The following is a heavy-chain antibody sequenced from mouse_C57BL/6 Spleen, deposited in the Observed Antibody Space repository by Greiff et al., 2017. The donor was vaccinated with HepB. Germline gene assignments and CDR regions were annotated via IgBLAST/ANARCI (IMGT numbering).Heavy chain of an antibody. CDR2: IYPGSGST. J-gene: IGHJ2*01. V-gene: IGHV1-55*01. CDR1: GYTFTSYW. Sequence: VQLKEPGAELVKPGASVKMSCKASGYTFTSYWITWVKQRPGQGLEWIGDIYPGSGSTNYNEKFKSKATLTVDTSSSTAYMQLSSLTSEDSAVYYCARGYYGSSFYFDYWGQGTTLTVSS. D-gene: IGHD1-1*01. CDR3: ARGYYGSSFYFDY.